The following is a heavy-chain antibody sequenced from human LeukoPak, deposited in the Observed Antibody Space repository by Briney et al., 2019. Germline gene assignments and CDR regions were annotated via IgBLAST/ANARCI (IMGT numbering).Heavy chain of an antibody. CDR3: AKDGAWLRFDD. V-gene: IGHV3-11*01. D-gene: IGHD5-12*01. J-gene: IGHJ4*02. CDR2: ISSGGRTI. CDR1: GFTFSDYY. Sequence: GSLRLSCAASGFTFSDYYMSWIRQAPGKGLEWVSYISSGGRTIYYADSVKGRFTMSRDNAKNSLYLQMNNLRAEDTAVYYCAKDGAWLRFDDWGQGILVTVSS.